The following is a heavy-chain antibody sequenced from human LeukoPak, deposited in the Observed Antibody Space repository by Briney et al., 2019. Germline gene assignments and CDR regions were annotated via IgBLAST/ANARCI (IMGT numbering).Heavy chain of an antibody. CDR2: ISYDGSNK. CDR3: ARPNNWRGDGYNYVGY. Sequence: GGSLRLSCVASEFTFRSYDMHWVRQAPGKGLEWVAVISYDGSNKYYADSVKGRFTISRDNSKNTLYLQMNSLRAEDTAVYYCARPNNWRGDGYNYVGYWGQGTLVTVSS. J-gene: IGHJ4*02. D-gene: IGHD5-24*01. CDR1: EFTFRSYD. V-gene: IGHV3-30*03.